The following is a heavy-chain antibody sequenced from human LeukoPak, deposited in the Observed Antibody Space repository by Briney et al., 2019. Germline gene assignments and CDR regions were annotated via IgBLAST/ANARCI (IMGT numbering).Heavy chain of an antibody. V-gene: IGHV3-23*01. CDR3: AKDTSACWYHTTYTNV. CDR1: GFTFSNYA. CDR2: ISGSGDTT. Sequence: GGSLRLSCAASGFTFSNYAMSWVRQAPGGGLEWVSAISGSGDTTSHADSVKGRFTTSRDNSKNTLSLQMSGLRVEDSAVYFCAKDTSACWYHTTYTNVWGTGCTLSVSS. J-gene: IGHJ6*03. D-gene: IGHD6-13*01.